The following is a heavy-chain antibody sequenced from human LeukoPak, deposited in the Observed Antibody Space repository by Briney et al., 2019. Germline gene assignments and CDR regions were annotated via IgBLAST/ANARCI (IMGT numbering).Heavy chain of an antibody. Sequence: GGSLRLSCAASGFTVSSNYMSWVRQAPGKGLDWVSVIYSGGSTYYADSVEGRFTISRDNSKNTLYLQMNSLRAEDTAVYYCARGIAAAANEDRFDPWGQGTLVTVSS. V-gene: IGHV3-53*01. CDR3: ARGIAAAANEDRFDP. CDR1: GFTVSSNY. J-gene: IGHJ5*02. CDR2: IYSGGST. D-gene: IGHD6-13*01.